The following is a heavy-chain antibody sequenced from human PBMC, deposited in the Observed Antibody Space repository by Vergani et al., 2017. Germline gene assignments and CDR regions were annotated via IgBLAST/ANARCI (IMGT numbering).Heavy chain of an antibody. CDR3: ASGLPRDYVWGSYRSKTNXFDP. D-gene: IGHD3-16*02. J-gene: IGHJ5*02. CDR2: INHSGST. CDR1: GGSFSGYY. V-gene: IGHV4-34*01. Sequence: QVQLQQWGAGLLKPSETLSLTCAVYGGSFSGYYWSWIRQPPGKGLEWIGEINHSGSTNYNPSLKSRVTISVDTSKNQFSLKLSSVTAADTAVYYCASGLPRDYVWGSYRSKTNXFDPWGQGTLVTVSS.